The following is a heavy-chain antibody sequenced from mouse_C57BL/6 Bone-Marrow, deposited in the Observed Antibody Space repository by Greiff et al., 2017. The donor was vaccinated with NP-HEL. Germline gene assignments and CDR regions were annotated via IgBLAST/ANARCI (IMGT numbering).Heavy chain of an antibody. CDR3: ARWGLRREDFDY. Sequence: QVQLQQSGAELARPGASVKLSCKASGYTFTSYGISWVKQRTGQGLEWIGEIYPRSGNTYYNEKFKGKATLTADKSSSTAYMELRRLTSEDSAVYFCARWGLRREDFDYWGQGTTLTVSS. J-gene: IGHJ2*01. CDR2: IYPRSGNT. D-gene: IGHD2-4*01. V-gene: IGHV1-81*01. CDR1: GYTFTSYG.